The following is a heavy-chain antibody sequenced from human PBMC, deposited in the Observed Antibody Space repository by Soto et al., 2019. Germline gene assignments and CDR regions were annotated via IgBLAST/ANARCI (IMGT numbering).Heavy chain of an antibody. CDR2: INHSGST. Sequence: QVQLQQWGAGLLKPSETRSLTCAVYGGSFSGYYWSWIRQPPGKGREWIGEINHSGSTNYNPSLKSRVTISVDPSKKQFHLKLSCVAAAHTAVYYCARVRMVYAIGRKMDVGGKGTTVTVSS. V-gene: IGHV4-34*01. J-gene: IGHJ6*04. CDR3: ARVRMVYAIGRKMDV. CDR1: GGSFSGYY. D-gene: IGHD2-8*01.